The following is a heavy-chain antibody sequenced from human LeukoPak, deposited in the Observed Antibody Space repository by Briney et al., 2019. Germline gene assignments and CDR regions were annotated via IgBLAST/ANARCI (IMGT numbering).Heavy chain of an antibody. CDR3: VRGSGWFFGL. CDR1: QFIISYDW. Sequence: HAGGSLRLSCAASQFIISYDWMHCVRQAPGKGLEWVASIKEDGRDIHYLDSVKGRFSISRDNAKNSLYPEMNTLRAEDTAVYYCVRGSGWFFGLWGQGSLVTVSS. D-gene: IGHD6-19*01. J-gene: IGHJ4*02. CDR2: IKEDGRDI. V-gene: IGHV3-7*01.